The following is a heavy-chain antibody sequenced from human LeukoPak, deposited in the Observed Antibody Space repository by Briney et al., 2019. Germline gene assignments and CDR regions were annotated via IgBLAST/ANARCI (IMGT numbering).Heavy chain of an antibody. CDR1: GVTFSNSG. D-gene: IGHD1-1*01. V-gene: IGHV1-69*04. Sequence: ASVKVSCKASGVTFSNSGITWVRQAPGQGLEWMGRIIPVLEEAQYAQNFQGKVTITADKSTSTAYMELHSLTSEDTAVYYCARDQLELGTHWFDPGGQGTLVTVSS. CDR3: ARDQLELGTHWFDP. CDR2: IIPVLEEA. J-gene: IGHJ5*02.